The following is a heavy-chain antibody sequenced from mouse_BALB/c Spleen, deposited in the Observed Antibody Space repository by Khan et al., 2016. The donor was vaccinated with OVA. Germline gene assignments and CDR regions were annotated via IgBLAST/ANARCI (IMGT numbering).Heavy chain of an antibody. CDR1: GFSLSNYG. CDR2: IWAGGST. J-gene: IGHJ3*01. V-gene: IGHV2-9*02. CDR3: ARAFYSGAWFAY. D-gene: IGHD1-1*01. Sequence: VQLKESGPGLVAPSQTLSITCTVSGFSLSNYGVHWVRQPPGKGLEWLGVIWAGGSTNHNSALMSRLSISKDDSKSQVFLKMNSLQTDDTAMYYCARAFYSGAWFAYWGQGTLVTVSA.